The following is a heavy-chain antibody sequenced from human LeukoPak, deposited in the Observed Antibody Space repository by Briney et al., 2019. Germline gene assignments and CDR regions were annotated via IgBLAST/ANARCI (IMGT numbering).Heavy chain of an antibody. J-gene: IGHJ5*02. CDR3: ARAGGGNYYDSSGYWSWFDH. CDR1: GYTFTSYY. D-gene: IGHD3-22*01. CDR2: INPSGGSK. Sequence: ASVTVSCKASGYTFTSYYMHWVRQAPGQGLEWMGIINPSGGSKSYAQKFQGRVTMTRDMSTSTVYMELSSLRSEDTAVYYCARAGGGNYYDSSGYWSWFDHWGQGTLVTVSS. V-gene: IGHV1-46*01.